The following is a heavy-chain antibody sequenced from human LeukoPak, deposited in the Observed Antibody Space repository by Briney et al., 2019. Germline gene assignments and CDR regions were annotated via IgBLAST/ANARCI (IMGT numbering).Heavy chain of an antibody. Sequence: SETLSLTCTVSGGSISSYYWSWIRQPPGKGLEWIGYIYYTGSTNYNPSLTSRVTISVDTSKNQFSLKLSSVTAADTAVYYCARVAGTGYYYYYMDVWGKGTTVTVSS. D-gene: IGHD6-19*01. CDR3: ARVAGTGYYYYYMDV. V-gene: IGHV4-59*01. J-gene: IGHJ6*03. CDR2: IYYTGST. CDR1: GGSISSYY.